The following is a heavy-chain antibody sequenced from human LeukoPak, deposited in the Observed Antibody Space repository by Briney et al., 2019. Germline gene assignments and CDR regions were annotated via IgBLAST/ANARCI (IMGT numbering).Heavy chain of an antibody. D-gene: IGHD2-15*01. CDR3: TGYCSGGSCFTAGY. CDR1: GFTFSSYS. CDR2: ITGSGGAT. V-gene: IGHV3-23*01. J-gene: IGHJ4*02. Sequence: QPGGSLRLSCAASGFTFSSYSMNWVRQAPGKGLEWVSAITGSGGATYYADSVKGRFTISRDNSKNTLYLQMSSLRAEDTAVYYCTGYCSGGSCFTAGYWGQGTLVTVSS.